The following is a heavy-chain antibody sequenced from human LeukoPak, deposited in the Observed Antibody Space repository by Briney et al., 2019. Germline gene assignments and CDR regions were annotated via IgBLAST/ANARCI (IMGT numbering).Heavy chain of an antibody. V-gene: IGHV4-34*01. Sequence: SQTLSLSRAVYGGAFNGYYWSSIPHPPEKRLGWGWEISHSGNTNSNPSLKSLDTMSVDMSTKQLSLWRSSVTAADTAVYITARCLIVKVAARVYRCYMDVWGNGTTVGVSS. CDR3: ARCLIVKVAARVYRCYMDV. CDR2: ISHSGNT. D-gene: IGHD2-21*02. CDR1: GGAFNGYY. J-gene: IGHJ6*03.